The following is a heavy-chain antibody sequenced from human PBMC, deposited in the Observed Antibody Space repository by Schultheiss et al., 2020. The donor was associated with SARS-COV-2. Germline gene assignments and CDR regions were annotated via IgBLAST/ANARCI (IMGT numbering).Heavy chain of an antibody. CDR2: ISSNGGST. J-gene: IGHJ6*02. CDR1: GFTFSSYA. CDR3: ARDKFGMDV. Sequence: GGSLRLSCAASGFTFSSYAMHWVRQAPGKGLEYVSAISSNGGSTYYANSVKGRFTISRDNSKNTLYLQMNSLRAEDTAVYYCARDKFGMDVWGQGTTVTVSS. V-gene: IGHV3-64*01.